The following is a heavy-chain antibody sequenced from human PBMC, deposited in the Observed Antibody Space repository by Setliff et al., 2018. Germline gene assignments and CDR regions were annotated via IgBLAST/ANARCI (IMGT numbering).Heavy chain of an antibody. D-gene: IGHD2-15*01. CDR2: IWDDGVKK. CDR3: ARTCSGSGCYAGLES. Sequence: CAASGFTFSTSRMHWVRQAPGKGLEWVAVIWDDGVKKYHADSVKGRFTISRDSSKNTLYLQMNSLRPEDTAVYYCARTCSGSGCYAGLESWGQGTPVTVSS. J-gene: IGHJ4*02. V-gene: IGHV3-33*08. CDR1: GFTFSTSR.